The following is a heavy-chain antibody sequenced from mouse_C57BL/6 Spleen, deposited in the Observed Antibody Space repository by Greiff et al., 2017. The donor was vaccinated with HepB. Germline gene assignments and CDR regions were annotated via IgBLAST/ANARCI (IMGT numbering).Heavy chain of an antibody. Sequence: QVQLQQPGAELVRPGSSVKLSCKASGYTFTSYWMHWVKQRPIQGLEWIGNIDPSDSETHYNQKFKDKATLTVDKSSSTAYMQLSSLTSEDSAVYYCARAGGYYDFDYWGQGTTLTVSS. V-gene: IGHV1-52*01. CDR1: GYTFTSYW. CDR3: ARAGGYYDFDY. D-gene: IGHD2-3*01. CDR2: IDPSDSET. J-gene: IGHJ2*01.